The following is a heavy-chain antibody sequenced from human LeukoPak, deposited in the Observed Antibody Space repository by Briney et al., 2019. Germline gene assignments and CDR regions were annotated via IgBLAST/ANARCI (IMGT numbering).Heavy chain of an antibody. CDR2: IHHSGGS. V-gene: IGHV4-31*03. J-gene: IGHJ4*02. CDR1: ADSLSRGGHY. D-gene: IGHD3-10*01. CDR3: ARGGNRFGRFYFDY. Sequence: PSQTLSLTCTVSADSLSRGGHYWAWIRQLPGKGLESIGFIHHSGGSRHNPSLKDRVAISVDASRKQFALRLSSVTAADTAIYYCARGGNRFGRFYFDYWGQGIQVIVSS.